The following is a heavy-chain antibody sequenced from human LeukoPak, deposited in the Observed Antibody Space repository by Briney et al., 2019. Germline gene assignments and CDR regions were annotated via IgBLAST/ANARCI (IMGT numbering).Heavy chain of an antibody. D-gene: IGHD2-21*02. Sequence: GGSLRLSCAASGFTFGSYAMRWVRQAPGKGLEWVSAISGSGGSTYYADSVKGRFTISRDNSKNTLYLQMNTLRAEDTAIYYCAKGVVVVTAMNYFDYWGQGTLVTVSS. J-gene: IGHJ4*02. V-gene: IGHV3-23*01. CDR1: GFTFGSYA. CDR2: ISGSGGST. CDR3: AKGVVVVTAMNYFDY.